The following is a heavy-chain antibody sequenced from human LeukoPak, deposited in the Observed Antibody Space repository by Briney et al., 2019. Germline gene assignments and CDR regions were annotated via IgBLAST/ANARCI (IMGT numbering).Heavy chain of an antibody. V-gene: IGHV3-7*01. D-gene: IGHD3-3*01. CDR2: IKRDESEE. Sequence: GGSLRLSCAASGFTFSGYWMSWVRQAPGKGLEWVANIKRDESEEYYVDSVKGRFTISRDNGKKSLYLQMNSLRAEDTAVYYCARVADYDFLSGYYSPFDHWGQGILVTVSS. CDR3: ARVADYDFLSGYYSPFDH. J-gene: IGHJ4*02. CDR1: GFTFSGYW.